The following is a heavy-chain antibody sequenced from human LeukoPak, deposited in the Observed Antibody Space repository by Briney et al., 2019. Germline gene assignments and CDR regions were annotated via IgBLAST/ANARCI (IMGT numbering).Heavy chain of an antibody. D-gene: IGHD6-25*01. CDR3: ASQDAAGYYFDY. CDR1: DGSISSYY. CDR2: IYYTGST. J-gene: IGHJ4*02. V-gene: IGHV4-59*01. Sequence: PSETLSLTCTVSDGSISSYYWSWIRQPPGKGLEWIGYIYYTGSTNHNPSLKSRVTISVDTSKNQFSLKLSSVTAADTAVYYCASQDAAGYYFDYWGQGTLVTVPS.